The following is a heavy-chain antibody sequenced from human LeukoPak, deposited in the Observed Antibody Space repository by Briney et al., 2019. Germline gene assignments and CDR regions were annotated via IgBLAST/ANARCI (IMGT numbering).Heavy chain of an antibody. V-gene: IGHV3-7*01. CDR3: AKDLAVAGLLNYYYGMDV. CDR1: GFTFSSYW. D-gene: IGHD6-19*01. CDR2: IKQDGSEK. Sequence: GGSLRLSCAASGFTFSSYWMSWVRQAPGKGLEWVANIKQDGSEKYYADSVKGRFTISRDNSKNTLYLQMNSLRAEDTAVYYCAKDLAVAGLLNYYYGMDVWGQGTTVTVSS. J-gene: IGHJ6*02.